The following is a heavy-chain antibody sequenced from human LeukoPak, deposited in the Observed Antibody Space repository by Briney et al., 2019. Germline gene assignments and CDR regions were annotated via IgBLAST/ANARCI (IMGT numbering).Heavy chain of an antibody. V-gene: IGHV3-7*01. D-gene: IGHD6-19*01. J-gene: IGHJ4*02. CDR3: ARDLPHPGIAVADPTY. Sequence: PGGSLRLSCAASGFSLSTYWMSWVRQAPGKGLEWVANIKQDGSEKHYVDSVKGRFTISRDNAKSSLYLQMNSLRVEDTAVYYCARDLPHPGIAVADPTYWGQGTLVTVSS. CDR2: IKQDGSEK. CDR1: GFSLSTYW.